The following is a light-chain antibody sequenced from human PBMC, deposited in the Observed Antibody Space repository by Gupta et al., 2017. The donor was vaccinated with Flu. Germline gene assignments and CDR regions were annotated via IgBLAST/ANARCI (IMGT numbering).Light chain of an antibody. CDR1: QSVSRSY. J-gene: IGKJ1*01. CDR3: QQYGSSPPRT. CDR2: GAS. Sequence: TLSLSPGERATLSCRASQSVSRSYLAWYQQKPGQAPRLLIYGASSRATGIPDRFSGSGSGTDFTLTISRLEPEDFAVYYCQQYGSSPPRTFGQGTKVEIK. V-gene: IGKV3-20*01.